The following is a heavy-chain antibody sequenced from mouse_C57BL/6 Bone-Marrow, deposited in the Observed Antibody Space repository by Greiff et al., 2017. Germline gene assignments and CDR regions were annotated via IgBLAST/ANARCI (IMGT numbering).Heavy chain of an antibody. CDR1: GYTFTDYY. V-gene: IGHV1-26*01. D-gene: IGHD2-1*01. Sequence: EVQLQQSGPELVKPGASVKISCKASGYTFTDYYMNWVKQSPGKSLEWIGDINPNNGGTSDNQKFKGKATLTVDKSSSTAYMELRSLTSEDSAVYYCARDGNYVGWFAYWGQGTLVTVSA. J-gene: IGHJ3*01. CDR3: ARDGNYVGWFAY. CDR2: INPNNGGT.